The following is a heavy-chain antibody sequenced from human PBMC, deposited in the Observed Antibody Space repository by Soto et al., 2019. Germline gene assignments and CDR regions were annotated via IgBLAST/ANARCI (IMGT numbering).Heavy chain of an antibody. Sequence: DVQLVESGGGLVQPGRSLRLSCAASGFTFDDYAMHWVRQAPGKGLEWVSGISWNSGSIGYADSVKGRFTISRDNAKNSLYLQMNSRRAEDTALYYCGKVIGWLVRDYYGMDVWGQGTTVTVSS. CDR1: GFTFDDYA. D-gene: IGHD6-19*01. CDR2: ISWNSGSI. V-gene: IGHV3-9*01. CDR3: GKVIGWLVRDYYGMDV. J-gene: IGHJ6*02.